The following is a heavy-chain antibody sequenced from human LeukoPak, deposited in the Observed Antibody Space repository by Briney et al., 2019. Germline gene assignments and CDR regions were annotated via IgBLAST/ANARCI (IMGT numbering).Heavy chain of an antibody. CDR1: VGSLSSGDYY. V-gene: IGHV4-30-4*08. J-gene: IGHJ6*03. CDR3: ARDRYYDLFRYNYMGV. Sequence: SETLPLTCTVYVGSLSSGDYYWNWIRQPPEKDLERLGYIYYSGSTYYNPSLKSRVTLSVDTSKNQISLKLSSVTAADTAVYYCARDRYYDLFRYNYMGVWGKGATVTVSS. D-gene: IGHD3-3*01. CDR2: IYYSGST.